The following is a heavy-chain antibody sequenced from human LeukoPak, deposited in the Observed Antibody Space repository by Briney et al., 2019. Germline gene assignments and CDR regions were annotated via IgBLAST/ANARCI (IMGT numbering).Heavy chain of an antibody. CDR3: AKGNGYSYGRYYFDY. V-gene: IGHV3-23*01. J-gene: IGHJ4*02. Sequence: PGGSLRLXCAASGFTFSSYAMGWVRQAPGKGLEWVSAITASGDNTYYADSVKGRLTISRDNSKNTLYLQMNSLRAEDTAVYYCAKGNGYSYGRYYFDYWGQGTLVTVSS. CDR2: ITASGDNT. CDR1: GFTFSSYA. D-gene: IGHD5-18*01.